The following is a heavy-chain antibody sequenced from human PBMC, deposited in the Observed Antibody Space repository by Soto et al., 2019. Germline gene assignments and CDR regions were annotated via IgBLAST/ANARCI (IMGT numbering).Heavy chain of an antibody. Sequence: ASVKVSCKASGYTFTGYYMHWVRQAPGQGLEWMGWINPNSGGTNYAQKFQGWVTMTRDTSISTAYMELSWLRSDDTAVYYCAVGGDFYYGMDVWGQGTTVTVSS. CDR1: GYTFTGYY. CDR3: AVGGDFYYGMDV. J-gene: IGHJ6*02. D-gene: IGHD2-21*01. CDR2: INPNSGGT. V-gene: IGHV1-2*04.